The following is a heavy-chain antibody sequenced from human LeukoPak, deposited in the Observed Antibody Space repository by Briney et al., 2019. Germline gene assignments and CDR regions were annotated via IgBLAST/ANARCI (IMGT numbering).Heavy chain of an antibody. Sequence: GGSLRLSCAASGFTFSNARMSWVRQAPGKGLEWVGRIKSKTDGGTTDYAAPVKGRFTISRDDSKNTLYLQMNSLKTEDTAVYYCTTPVTYYDILTGSYYFDYWGQGTLVTVSS. CDR1: GFTFSNAR. CDR3: TTPVTYYDILTGSYYFDY. J-gene: IGHJ4*02. V-gene: IGHV3-15*01. CDR2: IKSKTDGGTT. D-gene: IGHD3-9*01.